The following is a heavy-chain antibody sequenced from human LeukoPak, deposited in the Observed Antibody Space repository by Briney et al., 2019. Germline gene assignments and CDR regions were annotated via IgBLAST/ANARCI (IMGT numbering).Heavy chain of an antibody. D-gene: IGHD6-25*01. Sequence: PGGSLRLSCAASGFTFSSYDMHWARQATGKGLEWVSGIGTAGDIYYSGSVKGRFTISRENAKSSLYLQMKSLRAGDTAVYYCARDRGRYYMDVWGKGTTVTISS. CDR2: IGTAGDI. CDR3: ARDRGRYYMDV. V-gene: IGHV3-13*01. J-gene: IGHJ6*03. CDR1: GFTFSSYD.